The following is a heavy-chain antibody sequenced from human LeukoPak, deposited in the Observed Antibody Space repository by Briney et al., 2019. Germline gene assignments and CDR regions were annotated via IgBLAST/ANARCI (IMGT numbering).Heavy chain of an antibody. J-gene: IGHJ4*02. D-gene: IGHD5-18*01. CDR3: ARDRVDTAIVDLYYFDY. CDR1: GYTFSEYY. Sequence: ASVKVSWKGFGYTFSEYYIHWVRRGPWQGLEWVGWVNPSTGGTIYAQKCQGRGTLSGGTCISTTYTELSRLRPDATATYYCARDRVDTAIVDLYYFDYWGQGTLVTASS. CDR2: VNPSTGGT. V-gene: IGHV1-2*02.